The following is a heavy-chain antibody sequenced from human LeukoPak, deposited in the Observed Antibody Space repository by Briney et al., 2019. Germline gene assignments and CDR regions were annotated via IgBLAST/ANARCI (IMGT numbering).Heavy chain of an antibody. CDR3: ARHDWFDP. V-gene: IGHV3-30*03. D-gene: IGHD3-3*01. Sequence: GGSLRLSCAASGFTFSSYGMHWVRQAPGKGLEWVAVISYDGSNKYYADSVKGRSTISRDNSKNMLYLQMNSLRAEDTAVYYCARHDWFDPWGQGTLVTVSS. CDR2: ISYDGSNK. CDR1: GFTFSSYG. J-gene: IGHJ5*02.